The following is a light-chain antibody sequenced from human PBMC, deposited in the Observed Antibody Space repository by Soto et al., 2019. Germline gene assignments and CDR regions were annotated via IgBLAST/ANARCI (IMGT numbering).Light chain of an antibody. J-gene: IGLJ3*02. CDR3: QSYDSSLSGGV. CDR1: NSNIGAGYD. Sequence: QAVVTQPPSVSGAPGQRVTISCTGSNSNIGAGYDVHWYQQLPGTAPKLLIYGNSNRPSGVPDRFSGSKSGTSASLAITGLQAEDEADYYCQSYDSSLSGGVFGGGTKVTVL. V-gene: IGLV1-40*01. CDR2: GNS.